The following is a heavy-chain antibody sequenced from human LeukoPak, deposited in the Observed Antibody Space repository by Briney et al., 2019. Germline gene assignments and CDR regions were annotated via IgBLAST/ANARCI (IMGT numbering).Heavy chain of an antibody. D-gene: IGHD2-2*01. CDR3: ARGGGYCSSTSCHLPYY. CDR2: INPNSGGT. J-gene: IGHJ4*02. Sequence: ASVKVSCKASGYTFTGYYMHWVRQAPGQGLEWMGWINPNSGGTNYAQKFQGRVTMTRDTSISTAYMELSRLRSDDTAVYYCARGGGYCSSTSCHLPYYWGQGTLVTVSS. CDR1: GYTFTGYY. V-gene: IGHV1-2*02.